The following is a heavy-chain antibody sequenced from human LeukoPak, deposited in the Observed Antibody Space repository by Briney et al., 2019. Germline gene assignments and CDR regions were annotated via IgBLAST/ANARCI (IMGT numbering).Heavy chain of an antibody. V-gene: IGHV3-21*01. D-gene: IGHD3-22*01. CDR3: ARVVYYYDSSGYPNAFDM. Sequence: NPGGSLRHSCAASGFTFSSYSLNWVRQAPGKGLEWVSSITSDSNYIYYADSVKGRSTISRDNAKSSLYLQMNSLRAEDTAVYYCARVVYYYDSSGYPNAFDMWGQGTMVTVSS. CDR2: ITSDSNYI. J-gene: IGHJ3*02. CDR1: GFTFSSYS.